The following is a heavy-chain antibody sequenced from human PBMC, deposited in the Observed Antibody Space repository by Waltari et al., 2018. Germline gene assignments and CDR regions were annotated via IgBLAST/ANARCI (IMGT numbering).Heavy chain of an antibody. CDR1: GYSISSGYY. Sequence: QVQLQESGPGLVKPSETLSLTCAVSGYSISSGYYWGWIRQPPGKGLEWIGSIYHSGSTYYNPSLKGRVTISVDTSKNQFSLKLSSVTAADTAVYYCARHREHENGYYFDYWGQGTLVTVSS. J-gene: IGHJ4*02. CDR3: ARHREHENGYYFDY. V-gene: IGHV4-38-2*01. CDR2: IYHSGST. D-gene: IGHD1-26*01.